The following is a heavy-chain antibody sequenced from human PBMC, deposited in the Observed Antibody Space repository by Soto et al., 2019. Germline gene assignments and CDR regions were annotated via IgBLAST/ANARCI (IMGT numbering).Heavy chain of an antibody. CDR1: QFQFRRHT. J-gene: IGHJ3*02. D-gene: IGHD6-13*01. CDR3: ATPGIAAAGNDAFDI. Sequence: RGPLIRSFRDTQFQFRRHTLSPVRPAPRKGLEWVSAISGSGGSTYYADSVKGRFTISRDNSKNTLYLQMNSLRAEDTTVYYCATPGIAAAGNDAFDIWGQGTMVTVSS. CDR2: ISGSGGST. V-gene: IGHV3-23*01.